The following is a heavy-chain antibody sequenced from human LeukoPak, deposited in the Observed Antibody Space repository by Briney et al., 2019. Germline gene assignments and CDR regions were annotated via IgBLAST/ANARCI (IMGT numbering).Heavy chain of an antibody. CDR3: ARWGSQDGMDV. CDR1: GYTFTIYY. V-gene: IGHV1-46*01. J-gene: IGHJ6*02. D-gene: IGHD7-27*01. Sequence: ASGKVSCKASGYTFTIYYMHWVRQAPGQGLEWMGIINPSGGSTSYAQKFQGRVTMTRYTSTSTVYMELSSLRSEDTAVYYCARWGSQDGMDVWGQGTTVPVSS. CDR2: INPSGGST.